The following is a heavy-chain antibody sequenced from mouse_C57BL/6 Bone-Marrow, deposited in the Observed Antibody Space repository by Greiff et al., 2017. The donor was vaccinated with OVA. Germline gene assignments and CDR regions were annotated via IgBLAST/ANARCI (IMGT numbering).Heavy chain of an antibody. CDR3: AREGGFGYSNWYFDV. CDR2: IYPGGGYT. D-gene: IGHD2-5*01. Sequence: QVQLQQSGAELVRPGTSVKMSCKASGYTFTNYWIGWAKQRPGHGLEWIGDIYPGGGYTNYNEKFKGKATLTADKSSSTAYMQFSSLTSEDSAIYDCAREGGFGYSNWYFDVWGTGTTVTVSS. J-gene: IGHJ1*03. CDR1: GYTFTNYW. V-gene: IGHV1-63*01.